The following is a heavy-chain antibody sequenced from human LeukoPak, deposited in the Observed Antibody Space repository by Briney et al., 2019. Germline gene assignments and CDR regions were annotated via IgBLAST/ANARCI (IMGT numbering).Heavy chain of an antibody. Sequence: SETLSLTCAVYGGSFSGYYWSWIRQPPGKGLEWIGEINHRGSTNYNPSLKSRVTISVDTSKNQFSLKLSSVTAADTAVYYCARHRYYYGSGSYTPYYYYMDVWGKGTTVTISS. V-gene: IGHV4-34*01. D-gene: IGHD3-10*01. CDR2: INHRGST. J-gene: IGHJ6*03. CDR1: GGSFSGYY. CDR3: ARHRYYYGSGSYTPYYYYMDV.